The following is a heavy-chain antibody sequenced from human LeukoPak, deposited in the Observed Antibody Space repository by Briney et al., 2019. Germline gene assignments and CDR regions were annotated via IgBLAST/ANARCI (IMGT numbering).Heavy chain of an antibody. D-gene: IGHD3-10*01. CDR3: ARESNSGSGSDYFDY. Sequence: GGSLRLSCAASGFTFSSYAMHWVRQAPGKGLEWVAVISYDGSNKYYADSVKGRFTISRDNSKNTLYLQMNSLRAEDTAVYYCARESNSGSGSDYFDYWGQGTLVTVSS. CDR1: GFTFSSYA. V-gene: IGHV3-30*04. J-gene: IGHJ4*02. CDR2: ISYDGSNK.